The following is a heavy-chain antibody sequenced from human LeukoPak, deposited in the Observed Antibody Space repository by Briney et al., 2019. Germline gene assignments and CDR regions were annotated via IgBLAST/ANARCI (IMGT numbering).Heavy chain of an antibody. CDR2: IYYSGST. J-gene: IGHJ6*02. CDR3: ARLISRETDGYSSSWYWDYYYGMDV. CDR1: GGSISSYY. V-gene: IGHV4-59*08. Sequence: SETLSLTCTVSGGSISSYYWSWIRQPPGKGLEWIRYIYYSGSTNYNPSLKSRVTISVDTSKNQFSLKLSSVTAADTAVYYCARLISRETDGYSSSWYWDYYYGMDVWGQGTTVTVSS. D-gene: IGHD6-13*01.